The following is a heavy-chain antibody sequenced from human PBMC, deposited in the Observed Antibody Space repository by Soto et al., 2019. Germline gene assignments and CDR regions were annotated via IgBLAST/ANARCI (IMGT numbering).Heavy chain of an antibody. CDR3: ATTRIVPAASSAYYFDY. CDR2: FDPEDGET. Sequence: ASVKVSCKVSGYTLTELSMHWVRQAPGKGLEWMGGFDPEDGETIYAQKFQGRVTMTEDTSTDTAYMELSSLRSEDTAVYYCATTRIVPAASSAYYFDYWGQGTLVTVSS. CDR1: GYTLTELS. D-gene: IGHD2-2*01. V-gene: IGHV1-24*01. J-gene: IGHJ4*02.